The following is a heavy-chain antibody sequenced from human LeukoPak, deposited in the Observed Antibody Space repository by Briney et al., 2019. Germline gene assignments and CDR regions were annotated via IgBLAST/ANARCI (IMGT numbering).Heavy chain of an antibody. Sequence: ASVKVSCKASGYTFTSYGISWVRQAPGQGLEWMGWISAYNGNTNYAQKLHGRVTMTTDTSTSTAYMELRSLRSDDTAVYYCARSIAVAGRGDNDFDYWGQGTLVTVSS. D-gene: IGHD6-19*01. CDR2: ISAYNGNT. CDR3: ARSIAVAGRGDNDFDY. V-gene: IGHV1-18*01. J-gene: IGHJ4*02. CDR1: GYTFTSYG.